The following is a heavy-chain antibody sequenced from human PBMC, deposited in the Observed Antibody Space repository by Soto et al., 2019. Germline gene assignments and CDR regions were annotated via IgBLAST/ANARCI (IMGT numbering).Heavy chain of an antibody. CDR2: IYYSGST. Sequence: SETLSLTCTVSGGSISSSSYYWGWIRQPPGKGLEWIGSIYYSGSTYYNPSLKSRVTISVDTSKNQFSLKLSSVTAADTAVYYCARRLDYYDSSWVDYWGQGTLVTVSS. D-gene: IGHD3-22*01. J-gene: IGHJ4*02. CDR1: GGSISSSSYY. CDR3: ARRLDYYDSSWVDY. V-gene: IGHV4-39*01.